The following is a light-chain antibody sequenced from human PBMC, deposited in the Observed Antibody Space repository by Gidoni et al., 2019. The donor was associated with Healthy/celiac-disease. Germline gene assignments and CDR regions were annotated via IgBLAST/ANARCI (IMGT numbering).Light chain of an antibody. V-gene: IGKV3-11*01. CDR2: DAS. Sequence: EMVLTQSPATLSSSPGERATLSCRASQSVSSYLAWYQQKPGQAPRLLIDDASSRATGIPARFSGSGSGTDFTLTISSLEPEDFAVYYCQQRSNWPLTFGQGTKVEIK. CDR3: QQRSNWPLT. CDR1: QSVSSY. J-gene: IGKJ1*01.